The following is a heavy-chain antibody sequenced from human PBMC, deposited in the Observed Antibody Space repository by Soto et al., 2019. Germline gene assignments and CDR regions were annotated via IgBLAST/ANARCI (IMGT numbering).Heavy chain of an antibody. CDR3: ALASFGDYHFDSGLDV. V-gene: IGHV1-18*01. D-gene: IGHD4-17*01. CDR1: PYTLGNYG. J-gene: IGHJ6*02. CDR2: LSADSSNT. Sequence: QVRVVQSGSELKKPGASVRVSCKASPYTLGNYGIIWVRQAPGQGLEWVGWLSADSSNTNSAQTVQGSVTLTTDTSRTTAVIELLSLTSDDTAIYYWALASFGDYHFDSGLDVWGQGTKVAV.